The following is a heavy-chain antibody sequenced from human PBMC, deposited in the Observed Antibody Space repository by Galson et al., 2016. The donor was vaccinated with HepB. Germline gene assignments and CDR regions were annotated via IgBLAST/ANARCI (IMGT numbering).Heavy chain of an antibody. V-gene: IGHV3-23*01. CDR1: GFTFRSYV. Sequence: SLRLSCAASGFTFRSYVMTWVRQAPGKGLEWVSIISHSGVSTLYADSVKGRFTIYRDNSKDTLYLQIISRGAEDTAVYYCAKVRAVGYYDSGSYYRDFDYWGQGTLVTVSS. J-gene: IGHJ4*02. D-gene: IGHD3-10*01. CDR2: ISHSGVST. CDR3: AKVRAVGYYDSGSYYRDFDY.